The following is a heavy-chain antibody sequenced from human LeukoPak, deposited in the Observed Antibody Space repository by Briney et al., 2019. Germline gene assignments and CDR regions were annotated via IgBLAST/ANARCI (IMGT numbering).Heavy chain of an antibody. CDR2: IDWDDDK. D-gene: IGHD3-22*01. CDR1: GFSLSTSGMR. V-gene: IGHV2-70*04. CDR3: ALDSSGYYSFDY. J-gene: IGHJ4*02. Sequence: SGPALVKPTQTLTLTCTFSGFSLSTSGMRASWIRQPPGKALEWLARIDWDDDKFYSTSLKTRLTISKDTSKNQVVLTMTNMDPVDTATYYCALDSSGYYSFDYWGRGTLVTVSS.